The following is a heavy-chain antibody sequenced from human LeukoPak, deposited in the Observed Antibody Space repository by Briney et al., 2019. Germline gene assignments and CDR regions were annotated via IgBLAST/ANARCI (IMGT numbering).Heavy chain of an antibody. J-gene: IGHJ5*01. CDR2: IYHSGST. CDR1: GYSISSGYY. CDR3: ARDLGYGSGSWFDY. D-gene: IGHD3-10*01. Sequence: SETLSLTCAVSGYSISSGYYWGWIRQPPGKGLEWIGSIYHSGSTYYNPSLKSRVTISVDTSKNQFSQKLSSVTAADTAVYYCARDLGYGSGSWFDYWGQGTLVTVSS. V-gene: IGHV4-38-2*02.